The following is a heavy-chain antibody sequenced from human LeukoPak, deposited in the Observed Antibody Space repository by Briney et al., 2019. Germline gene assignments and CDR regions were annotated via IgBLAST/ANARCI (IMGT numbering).Heavy chain of an antibody. Sequence: SETLSLTCAVYGGSFSGYSWSWIRQPPGKGLEWIGEINHSGSTNYNPSLKSRVTISVDTSKNQFSLKLSSVTAADTAVYYCARRITWIQLWFEAFDIWGQGTMVTVSS. D-gene: IGHD5-18*01. V-gene: IGHV4-34*01. CDR3: ARRITWIQLWFEAFDI. CDR1: GGSFSGYS. CDR2: INHSGST. J-gene: IGHJ3*02.